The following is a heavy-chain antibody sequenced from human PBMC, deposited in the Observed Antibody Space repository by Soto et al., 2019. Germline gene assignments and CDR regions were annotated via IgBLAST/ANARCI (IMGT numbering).Heavy chain of an antibody. D-gene: IGHD5-12*01. V-gene: IGHV2-5*01. J-gene: IGHJ4*02. Sequence: SGPTLVNPTQTLTLTCTFSGFSFTTAGVAVGWIRQTPGGALEWLTLIYYNDVRRFSPSLKTRLTITGDTSKNQVVLSLTNVDPGDTATYFCALSDGGYEIIYFDFWGQGIPVTVSS. CDR1: GFSFTTAGVA. CDR3: ALSDGGYEIIYFDF. CDR2: IYYNDVR.